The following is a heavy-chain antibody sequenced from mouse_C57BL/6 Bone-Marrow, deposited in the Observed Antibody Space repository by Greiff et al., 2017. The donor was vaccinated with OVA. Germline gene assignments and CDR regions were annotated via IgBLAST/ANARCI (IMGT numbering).Heavy chain of an antibody. J-gene: IGHJ1*03. Sequence: EVKLVESGGGLVKPGGSLKLSCAASGFTFSDYGMHWVRQAPEKGLEGVAYISSGSSTIYYADTVRGRFTISRDNAKNTLFLQMTSLRSEDTAMYYCARPFTTVGGGYFDVWGTGTTVTVSS. D-gene: IGHD1-1*01. CDR3: ARPFTTVGGGYFDV. CDR2: ISSGSSTI. V-gene: IGHV5-17*01. CDR1: GFTFSDYG.